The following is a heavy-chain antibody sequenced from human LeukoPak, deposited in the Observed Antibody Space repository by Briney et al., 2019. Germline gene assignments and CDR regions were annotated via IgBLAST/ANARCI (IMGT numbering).Heavy chain of an antibody. V-gene: IGHV3-30*19. Sequence: GGSLRLSCAASGFTFSSYGTHWVRQAPGKGLEWVAIISYDGSNKYYADSVKGRFTISRDNSKNTLYLQMNSLRAEDTAVYYCGRGGSGSYYYYFYYMDVWGKGTTVTVSS. CDR2: ISYDGSNK. CDR1: GFTFSSYG. D-gene: IGHD5-12*01. J-gene: IGHJ6*03. CDR3: GRGGSGSYYYYFYYMDV.